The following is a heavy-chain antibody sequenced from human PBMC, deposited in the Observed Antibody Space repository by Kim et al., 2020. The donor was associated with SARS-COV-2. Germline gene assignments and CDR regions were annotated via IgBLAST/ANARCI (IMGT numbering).Heavy chain of an antibody. Sequence: VKGRFTISRDNAKNSLYLQMNSLRAEDTAVYYCARDSGFGESWYYYGMDVWGQGTTVTVSS. J-gene: IGHJ6*02. V-gene: IGHV3-21*01. D-gene: IGHD3-10*01. CDR3: ARDSGFGESWYYYGMDV.